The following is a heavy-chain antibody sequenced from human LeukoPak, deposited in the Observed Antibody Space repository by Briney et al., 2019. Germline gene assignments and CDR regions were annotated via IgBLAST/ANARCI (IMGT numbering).Heavy chain of an antibody. CDR2: ISSSSSYI. J-gene: IGHJ3*02. Sequence: PGGSLRLSCAASGFTFSSYSMNWVRQAPGKGLEWVSSISSSSSYIYYADSVKGRFTISRDNAKNSLYLQMNSLRAEDTAVYYCAREFGSTPSDAFDIWGQGTMVTVSS. CDR3: AREFGSTPSDAFDI. D-gene: IGHD3-10*01. V-gene: IGHV3-21*01. CDR1: GFTFSSYS.